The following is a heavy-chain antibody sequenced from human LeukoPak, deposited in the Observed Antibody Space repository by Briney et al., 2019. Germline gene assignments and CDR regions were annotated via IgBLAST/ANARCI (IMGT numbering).Heavy chain of an antibody. CDR1: GGSISSSSYY. Sequence: SETLSLTCTVSGGSISSSSYYWGWIRQPPGKGLEWIGSIYYSGSTYYNPSLKSRVTISVDTSKNQFSLKLSSVTAADTAVYYCARYFDWQYFQHWGQGTLVTVSS. J-gene: IGHJ1*01. D-gene: IGHD3-9*01. CDR3: ARYFDWQYFQH. V-gene: IGHV4-39*01. CDR2: IYYSGST.